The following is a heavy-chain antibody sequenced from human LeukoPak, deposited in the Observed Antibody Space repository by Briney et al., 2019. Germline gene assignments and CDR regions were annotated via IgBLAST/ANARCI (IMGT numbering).Heavy chain of an antibody. V-gene: IGHV4-59*01. CDR3: ASGIRSWFGELFFDY. D-gene: IGHD3-10*01. CDR2: IYYSGST. J-gene: IGHJ4*02. Sequence: SETLSLTCTVPGGTISSYYWSWIRQPPGKGLEWIGYIYYSGSTNYNPSLKSRVTISVDTSKNQFSLKLSSVTAADTAVYYCASGIRSWFGELFFDYWGQGTLVTVSS. CDR1: GGTISSYY.